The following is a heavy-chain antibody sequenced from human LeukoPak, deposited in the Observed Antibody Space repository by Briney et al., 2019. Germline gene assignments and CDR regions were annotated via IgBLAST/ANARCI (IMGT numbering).Heavy chain of an antibody. J-gene: IGHJ5*02. V-gene: IGHV4-4*07. CDR3: ARVIGITIFGVVMVPWFDP. Sequence: SETLSLTCTVSGGSIRTYYWSWIRQPAGKALEWIGRIHTSGSTDYNPSLESRVSMSVDTSKNQFSLKLRSVTAADTAVYYCARVIGITIFGVVMVPWFDPWGQGTLVTVSS. CDR1: GGSIRTYY. CDR2: IHTSGST. D-gene: IGHD3-3*01.